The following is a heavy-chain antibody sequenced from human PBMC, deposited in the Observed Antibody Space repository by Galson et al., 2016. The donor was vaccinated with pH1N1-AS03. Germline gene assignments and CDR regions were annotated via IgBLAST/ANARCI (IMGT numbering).Heavy chain of an antibody. CDR3: ETDGTFGSTIEH. V-gene: IGHV3-21*01. D-gene: IGHD2-15*01. CDR1: GFTFSKTG. Sequence: SLRLSCAASGFTFSKTGMNWVRQAPGKGPEWVSSIDEGGSHPYSADSLQGRFTISRDSTKNSLFLHTNSLRADDTAVYYCETDGTFGSTIEHWGQGTLVTASS. CDR2: IDEGGSHP. J-gene: IGHJ4*02.